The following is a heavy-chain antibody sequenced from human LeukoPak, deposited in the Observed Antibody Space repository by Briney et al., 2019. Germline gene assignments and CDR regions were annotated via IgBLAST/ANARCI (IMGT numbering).Heavy chain of an antibody. CDR3: VRGGDFWSGYYPYYYYYGMDV. Sequence: ASVKVSCKASGGTFSSYAISWVRQAPGQGLEWMGWINPNSGGTNYAQKFQGWVTMTRDTSISTAYMELSRLRSDDTAVYYCVRGGDFWSGYYPYYYYYGMDVWGQGTTVTVSS. CDR2: INPNSGGT. D-gene: IGHD3-3*01. V-gene: IGHV1-2*04. CDR1: GGTFSSYA. J-gene: IGHJ6*02.